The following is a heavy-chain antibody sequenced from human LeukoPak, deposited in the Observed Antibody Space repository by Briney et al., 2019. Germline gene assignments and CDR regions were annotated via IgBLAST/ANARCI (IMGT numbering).Heavy chain of an antibody. CDR3: ARQDGMVRGVNRYYYMDV. CDR1: GSIFTSYW. CDR2: IYPGDSDT. Sequence: GAALQISSQGSGSIFTSYWIGGVRQLPRKGLERRGIIYPGDSDTRYSPTFQGQVTISADKSISTAYLQWSGLKDSDTAMYYCARQDGMVRGVNRYYYMDVWGKGTTVTVSS. V-gene: IGHV5-51*01. J-gene: IGHJ6*03. D-gene: IGHD3-10*01.